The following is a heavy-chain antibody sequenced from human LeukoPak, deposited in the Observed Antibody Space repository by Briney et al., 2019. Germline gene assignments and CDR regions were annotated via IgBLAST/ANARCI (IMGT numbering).Heavy chain of an antibody. V-gene: IGHV4-59*01. J-gene: IGHJ4*02. D-gene: IGHD5-18*01. Sequence: PSETLSLTCTVSGGSISGYYWSWIRQPPGKGLEWIGYIYYSGSTNQNPSLKSRVTISVDTSKNQFSLKLSSVTAADTAVYYCARRGYSYGGFDYWGQGTLVTVSS. CDR3: ARRGYSYGGFDY. CDR1: GGSISGYY. CDR2: IYYSGST.